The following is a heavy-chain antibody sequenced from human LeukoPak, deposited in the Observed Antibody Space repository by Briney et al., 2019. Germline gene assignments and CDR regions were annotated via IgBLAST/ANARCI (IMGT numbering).Heavy chain of an antibody. CDR1: GFTFRTYA. CDR2: ISGSGGTT. J-gene: IGHJ4*02. CDR3: AKDYYDSGNFYSNY. D-gene: IGHD3-22*01. V-gene: IGHV3-23*01. Sequence: GGSLRLSCAASGFTFRTYAMSWVRQAPGKGLEWVSAISGSGGTTYYADSVKGRFTISRDNSKNTLYLQMNSLRAEDTAVYYCAKDYYDSGNFYSNYWGQGTLVTVSS.